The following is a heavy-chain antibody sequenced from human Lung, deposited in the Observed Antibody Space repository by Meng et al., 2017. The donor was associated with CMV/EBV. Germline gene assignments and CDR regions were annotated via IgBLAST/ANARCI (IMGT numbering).Heavy chain of an antibody. Sequence: SXTLSLTCTVSGYSISSGYYWGWVRQPPGKGLEWIGSIYHSGSTYYNPSLKGRVTISVDTSKNQFSLKLSSVTAADTAVYYCARARFDYWGQGALVTVSS. J-gene: IGHJ4*02. V-gene: IGHV4-38-2*02. CDR1: GYSISSGYY. CDR2: IYHSGST. CDR3: ARARFDY.